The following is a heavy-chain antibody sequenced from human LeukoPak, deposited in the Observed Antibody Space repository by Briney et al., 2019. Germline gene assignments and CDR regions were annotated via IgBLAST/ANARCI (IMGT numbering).Heavy chain of an antibody. CDR2: IYHSGGT. V-gene: IGHV4-4*02. CDR1: GGSISSSNW. Sequence: SGTLSLTCAVSGGSISSSNWWSWVRQPPGKGLEWIGEIYHSGGTNYNPSLKSRVTISVDKSKNQFSLKLSSVTAADTAVYYCARGYCSGGSCYSYYYYNYMDVWGKGTTVTVSS. J-gene: IGHJ6*03. D-gene: IGHD2-15*01. CDR3: ARGYCSGGSCYSYYYYNYMDV.